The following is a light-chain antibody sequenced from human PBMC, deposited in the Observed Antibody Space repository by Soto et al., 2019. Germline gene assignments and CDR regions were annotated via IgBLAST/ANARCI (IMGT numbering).Light chain of an antibody. CDR3: QQYNNWPTWT. Sequence: MTQSPDTLSVSPGDRVTLSCRASHSVGTNLAWCQQKPGQAPRLLIYGASARATDVPVRFSGSGSGTEFTLTISSLQSEDFAIYYCQQYNNWPTWTFGPGTRVEIK. CDR2: GAS. V-gene: IGKV3-15*01. J-gene: IGKJ1*01. CDR1: HSVGTN.